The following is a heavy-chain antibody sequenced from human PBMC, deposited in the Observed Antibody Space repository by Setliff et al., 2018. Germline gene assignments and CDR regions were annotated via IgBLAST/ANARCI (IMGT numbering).Heavy chain of an antibody. J-gene: IGHJ4*02. CDR3: ATTPVWIPVLDS. CDR1: GFTFSTYS. CDR2: ISGDSLYI. Sequence: GGSLRLSCAASGFTFSTYSMSWVRQAPGKGPQWVSAISGDSLYIYYTDSVKGRFTISRDNAKNSLYLQMNSLRAEDTAIYYCATTPVWIPVLDSCGQGTLVTVSS. V-gene: IGHV3-21*04. D-gene: IGHD5-18*01.